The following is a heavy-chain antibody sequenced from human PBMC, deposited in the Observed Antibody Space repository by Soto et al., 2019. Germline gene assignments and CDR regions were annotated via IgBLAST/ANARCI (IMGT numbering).Heavy chain of an antibody. CDR2: IYYRGST. D-gene: IGHD4-17*01. V-gene: IGHV4-30-4*01. CDR3: ARSDYGDYLIDY. J-gene: IGHJ4*02. CDR1: CGSLNSGDYY. Sequence: QVPLQGAGPGLVKPSPTLFLPCTVSCGSLNSGDYYRSWIPQPPGKGLEWNGYIYYRGSTYYNPSLKSRVTISVDTSKNQFSLKLSSVTAADTAVYYCARSDYGDYLIDYWGQGTLVTVSS.